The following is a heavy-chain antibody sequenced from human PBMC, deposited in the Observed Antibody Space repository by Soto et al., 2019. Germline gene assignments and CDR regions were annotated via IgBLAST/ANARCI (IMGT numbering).Heavy chain of an antibody. V-gene: IGHV4-30-2*01. Sequence: QLQLQESGSGLVKPSQTLSLTCAVSGGSISSGGYSWSWIRQPPGKGLEWIGYIYHSGSTYYNPSLKSRSTISLDRSKTQFSLKPSSVTAADRAVYSCARVPRPWGQGTLSPSPQ. CDR2: IYHSGST. CDR1: GGSISSGGYS. J-gene: IGHJ5*02. CDR3: ARVPRP.